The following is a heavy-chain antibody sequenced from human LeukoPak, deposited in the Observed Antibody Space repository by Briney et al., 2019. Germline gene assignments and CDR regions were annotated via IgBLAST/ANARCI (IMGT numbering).Heavy chain of an antibody. CDR3: ARDLSDPDYGGNSDWFNP. J-gene: IGHJ5*02. V-gene: IGHV3-30*03. CDR1: GFTFSSYS. CDR2: ISYDGSDK. Sequence: GGSLRLSCAASGFTFSSYSMNWVRQAPGKGLEWVAIISYDGSDKYYADSVKGRFTISRDNSKNTLYLQMNSLRAEDTAVYYCARDLSDPDYGGNSDWFNPWGQGTLVTVSS. D-gene: IGHD4-23*01.